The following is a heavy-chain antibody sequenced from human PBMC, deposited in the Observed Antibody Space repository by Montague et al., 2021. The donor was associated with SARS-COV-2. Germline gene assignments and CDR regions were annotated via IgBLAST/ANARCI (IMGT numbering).Heavy chain of an antibody. Sequence: SETLSLTCAVYGGSLSGFYWTWIRQAPGKGLEWVGEITHGGSTSYGPALKSRLTISLDTSKNQFSLKLDSVTAADTATYYCARSHDYRGNDYFDSWGQGALVIVSS. J-gene: IGHJ4*02. CDR1: GGSLSGFY. D-gene: IGHD4-23*01. V-gene: IGHV4-34*01. CDR2: ITHGGST. CDR3: ARSHDYRGNDYFDS.